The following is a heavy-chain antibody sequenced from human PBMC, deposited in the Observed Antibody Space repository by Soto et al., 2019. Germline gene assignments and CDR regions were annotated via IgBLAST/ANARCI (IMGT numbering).Heavy chain of an antibody. Sequence: VGSLILSWSASGFTFSSYGMHWVRQAPGKGLEWVAVIWYDGSNKYYADSVKGRFTISRDNSKNTLYLQMNSLRAEDTAVYYCATSAAAPGNYWGQGTLVTVSS. CDR1: GFTFSSYG. J-gene: IGHJ4*02. CDR3: ATSAAAPGNY. CDR2: IWYDGSNK. V-gene: IGHV3-33*01. D-gene: IGHD6-13*01.